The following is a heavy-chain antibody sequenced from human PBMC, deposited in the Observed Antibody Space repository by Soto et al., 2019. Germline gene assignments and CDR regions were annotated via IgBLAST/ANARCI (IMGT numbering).Heavy chain of an antibody. D-gene: IGHD6-19*01. CDR2: IYYSGST. CDR3: ARDNRLDGVHFDY. J-gene: IGHJ4*02. CDR1: GGSVRSGSYY. V-gene: IGHV4-61*01. Sequence: SETLSLTCTVSGGSVRSGSYYWSWIRQPPGKGLEWIGYIYYSGSTNYNPSLKSRVTISVDTSKNQFSLKLSSVTAADTAVYYCARDNRLDGVHFDYWSQGTLVTVSS.